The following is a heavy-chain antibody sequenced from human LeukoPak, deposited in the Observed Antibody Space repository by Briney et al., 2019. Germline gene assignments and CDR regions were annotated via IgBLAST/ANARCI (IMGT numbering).Heavy chain of an antibody. CDR1: GFTFSDYY. D-gene: IGHD3-3*01. CDR3: ARDARSPTYYDFWGGYLFDY. CDR2: ISSSGSTI. V-gene: IGHV3-11*01. Sequence: PGGSLRLSCAASGFTFSDYYMSWIRQAPGKGLEWVSYISSSGSTIYYADSVKGRFTISRDNAKNSLYLQMNSLRAEDTAVYYCARDARSPTYYDFWGGYLFDYWGQGTLVTVSS. J-gene: IGHJ4*02.